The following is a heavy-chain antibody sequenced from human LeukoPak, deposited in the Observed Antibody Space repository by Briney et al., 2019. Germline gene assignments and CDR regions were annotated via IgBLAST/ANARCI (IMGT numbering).Heavy chain of an antibody. CDR2: ISYDGSNK. J-gene: IGHJ4*02. D-gene: IGHD2-15*01. CDR1: GFTFSSYA. V-gene: IGHV3-30*04. CDR3: ARDGRAVVVARPDY. Sequence: PGGSMRLSWAASGFTFSSYAMQGVRQAPGKGREWETVISYDGSNKYYADSVKGRFTISRDNSKNTLYLQMNSLRAEDTAVYYCARDGRAVVVARPDYWGQGTLVTVSS.